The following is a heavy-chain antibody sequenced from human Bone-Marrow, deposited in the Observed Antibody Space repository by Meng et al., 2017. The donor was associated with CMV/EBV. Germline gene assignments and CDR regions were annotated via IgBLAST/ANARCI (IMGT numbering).Heavy chain of an antibody. D-gene: IGHD2-15*01. Sequence: GGSLRLSWAASGFTFDDYAIHWVRQAPGKCLEWVSGISLNSGRIGYADSVTGRFTISRDNAKNSLYLQMNSLRAEDTAVYYCARDKVVVVVAATYYYYGMDVWGQGTTVTVSS. CDR2: ISLNSGRI. CDR1: GFTFDDYA. J-gene: IGHJ6*02. V-gene: IGHV3-9*01. CDR3: ARDKVVVVVAATYYYYGMDV.